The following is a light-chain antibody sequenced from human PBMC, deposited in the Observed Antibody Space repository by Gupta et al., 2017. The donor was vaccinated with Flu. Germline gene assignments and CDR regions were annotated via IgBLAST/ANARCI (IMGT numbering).Light chain of an antibody. CDR1: SRDVGGYNY. V-gene: IGLV2-14*03. J-gene: IGLJ1*01. Sequence: QSALPPPAPVSGSPGQSITISCTGTSRDVGGYNYVHWYQQRPGKAPKIMIYDVSTRPAGVSNRCSGSKSGNTAALTISGLQAEDEADYYGSSDRISHNYVFGSGTKVTVL. CDR3: SSDRISHNYV. CDR2: DVS.